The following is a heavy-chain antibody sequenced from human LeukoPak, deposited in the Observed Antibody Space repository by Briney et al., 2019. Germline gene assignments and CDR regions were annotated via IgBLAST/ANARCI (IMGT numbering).Heavy chain of an antibody. D-gene: IGHD4-23*01. J-gene: IGHJ4*02. V-gene: IGHV3-66*01. Sequence: PGGSLRLSCAASGFAVSSNHMTWVRQAPGKGLEWVSVISGTGTTYYVDSVKGRLAISRDNSKNAVYLQMNSLTTEDTAVYYCAGFGGYSFWGQGTLVTVSS. CDR2: ISGTGTT. CDR3: AGFGGYSF. CDR1: GFAVSSNH.